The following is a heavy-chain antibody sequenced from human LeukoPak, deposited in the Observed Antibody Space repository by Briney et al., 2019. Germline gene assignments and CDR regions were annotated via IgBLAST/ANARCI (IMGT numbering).Heavy chain of an antibody. Sequence: SETLSLTCTVSGGSVSSSSYYWGWIRQPPMKGLEWIRSIYYSGSTEYNLSLKSRVTISVDTSRNQFSLKLSSVTAADTAVYYCARHQSYGSGTYYAPFDYWGQGILVTVPS. CDR1: GGSVSSSSYY. J-gene: IGHJ4*02. V-gene: IGHV4-39*01. D-gene: IGHD3-10*01. CDR3: ARHQSYGSGTYYAPFDY. CDR2: IYYSGST.